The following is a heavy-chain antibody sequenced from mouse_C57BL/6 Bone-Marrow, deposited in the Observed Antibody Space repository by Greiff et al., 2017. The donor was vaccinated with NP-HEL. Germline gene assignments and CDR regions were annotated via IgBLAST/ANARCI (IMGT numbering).Heavy chain of an antibody. J-gene: IGHJ1*03. V-gene: IGHV3-6*01. CDR2: ISYDGSN. Sequence: EVKLQESGPGLVKPSQSLSLTCSVTGYSITSGYYWNWIRQFPGNKLEWMGYISYDGSNNYNPSLKNRISITRDTSKNQFFLKLNSVTTEDTATYYCANIYYGNYDWYFDVWGTGTTVTVSS. CDR1: GYSITSGYY. D-gene: IGHD2-1*01. CDR3: ANIYYGNYDWYFDV.